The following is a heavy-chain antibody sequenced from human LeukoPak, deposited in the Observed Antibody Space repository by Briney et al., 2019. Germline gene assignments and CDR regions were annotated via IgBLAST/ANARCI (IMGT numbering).Heavy chain of an antibody. V-gene: IGHV4-39*01. J-gene: IGHJ4*02. CDR2: IYYSGST. Sequence: SETLSLTCTVSGGSISTNTYYWGWIRQPPGKGLEWIGSIYYSGSTYYNPSLKSRVTISVDMSKNQFSLKLSSVTAADTAVYYCARRVFASGRQDYWGQGTLVTVSS. D-gene: IGHD3-10*01. CDR3: ARRVFASGRQDY. CDR1: GGSISTNTYY.